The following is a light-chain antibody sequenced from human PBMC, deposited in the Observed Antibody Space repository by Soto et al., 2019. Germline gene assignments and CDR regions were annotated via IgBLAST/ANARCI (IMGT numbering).Light chain of an antibody. CDR3: QQYGGSPLYT. J-gene: IGKJ2*01. Sequence: EIVLTQSPGTLSLSPGGTATLSCSASQSVSHLAWYQQKPGQAPRLLVYAASSRATGIPDRFSGSGSGTDFTLTISRLEPEDFAVYYCQQYGGSPLYTVGQGTRLEI. CDR2: AAS. V-gene: IGKV3-20*01. CDR1: QSVSH.